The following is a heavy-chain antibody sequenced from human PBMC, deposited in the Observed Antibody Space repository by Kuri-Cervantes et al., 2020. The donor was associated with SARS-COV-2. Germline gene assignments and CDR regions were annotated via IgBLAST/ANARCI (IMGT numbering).Heavy chain of an antibody. D-gene: IGHD3-16*01. Sequence: SETLSLTCAVYGGFFSGYYWSWIRQPPGKGLEWIGEINHSGSTNYNPSLKSRVTISIDTSKTQFSLKLTSVTAADTAVYYCARSFGLRFDYWGQGVLVTVSS. V-gene: IGHV4-34*01. CDR1: GGFFSGYY. CDR3: ARSFGLRFDY. J-gene: IGHJ4*02. CDR2: INHSGST.